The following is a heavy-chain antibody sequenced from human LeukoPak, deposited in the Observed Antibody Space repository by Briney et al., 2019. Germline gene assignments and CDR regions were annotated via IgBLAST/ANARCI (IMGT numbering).Heavy chain of an antibody. CDR2: RRYDGSNK. CDR1: GFTFNSYG. D-gene: IGHD1-20*01. V-gene: IGHV3-30*02. J-gene: IGHJ5*02. CDR3: PKDYGISGTGGAWLDP. Sequence: PGGSLRLSCAASGFTFNSYGMHWVRQTPGKGLEWVAFRRYDGSNKYYGDSVKGRFTISRDNSKNTLYLQMNSLRAEDTAVYYCPKDYGISGTGGAWLDPWGQGTLVTVSS.